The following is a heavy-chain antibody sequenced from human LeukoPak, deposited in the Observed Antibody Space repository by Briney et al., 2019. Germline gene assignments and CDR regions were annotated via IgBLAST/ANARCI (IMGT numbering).Heavy chain of an antibody. J-gene: IGHJ6*03. V-gene: IGHV3-23*01. D-gene: IGHD4-23*01. CDR3: AKDLVPGGGNLLYYYYMDV. CDR1: GFTFSSYA. Sequence: GGSLRLSCAASGFTFSSYAMSWVRQAPGKGLEWVSAISGSGGSTYYADSVKGRFTISRDNSKNTLYLQMNSLRAEDTAVYYCAKDLVPGGGNLLYYYYMDVWGKGTTVTVSS. CDR2: ISGSGGST.